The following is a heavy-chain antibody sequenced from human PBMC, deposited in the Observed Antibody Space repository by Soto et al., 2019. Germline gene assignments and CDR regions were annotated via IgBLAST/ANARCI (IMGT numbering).Heavy chain of an antibody. J-gene: IGHJ4*02. D-gene: IGHD3-10*01. Sequence: SETLSLTCTVSGGSISRSSYYWGWIRQPPGKGLEWIGSIYYSGSTYYNPSLKSRVTISVDTSKNQFSLKLSSMTAADAAVYYCATHQGYYGSGSYCFDYWGLGTQVTVYS. CDR2: IYYSGST. CDR1: GGSISRSSYY. V-gene: IGHV4-39*01. CDR3: ATHQGYYGSGSYCFDY.